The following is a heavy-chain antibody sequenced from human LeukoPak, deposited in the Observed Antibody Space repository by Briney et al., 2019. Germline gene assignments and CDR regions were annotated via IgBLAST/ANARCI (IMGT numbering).Heavy chain of an antibody. D-gene: IGHD6-6*01. V-gene: IGHV4-39*07. CDR1: GGFISSSSHS. Sequence: SETLSLTCTVSGGFISSSSHSWAWIRQPPGKGLEWIGSIYYSGSTYYSPSLKRRVTISVDTSKNQFSLKLSSVTAADTAVYYCAREQNSSAGSWGQGTLVTVSS. J-gene: IGHJ5*02. CDR3: AREQNSSAGS. CDR2: IYYSGST.